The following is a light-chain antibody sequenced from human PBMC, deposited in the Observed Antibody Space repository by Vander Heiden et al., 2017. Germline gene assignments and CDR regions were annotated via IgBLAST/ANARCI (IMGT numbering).Light chain of an antibody. Sequence: EIVMTRSPATLSVSPGERATLSCRASQSVSSNLAWYQQKPGQAPRLLSYGASTRATGIPARFSGSGSGTEFTLTISSLQSEDFAVYYCQQYNNWPLTFGLGTKVDIK. J-gene: IGKJ3*01. CDR1: QSVSSN. V-gene: IGKV3-15*01. CDR3: QQYNNWPLT. CDR2: GAS.